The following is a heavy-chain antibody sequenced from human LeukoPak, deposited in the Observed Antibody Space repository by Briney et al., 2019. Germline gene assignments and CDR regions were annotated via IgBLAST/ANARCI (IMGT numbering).Heavy chain of an antibody. Sequence: SCKASGYTFTGYYMHWVRQAPGKGLEWVALIWYDGSNKNYVDSVKGRFTISRDNFKNTLDLQMNSLRAEDTAVYYCAREGFWSGSQYYYYGMDVWGQGTTVTVSS. CDR3: AREGFWSGSQYYYYGMDV. J-gene: IGHJ6*02. CDR2: IWYDGSNK. CDR1: GYTFTGYY. V-gene: IGHV3-33*01. D-gene: IGHD3-3*01.